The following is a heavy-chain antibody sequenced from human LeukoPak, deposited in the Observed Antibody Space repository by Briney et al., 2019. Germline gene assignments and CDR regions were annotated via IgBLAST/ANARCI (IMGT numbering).Heavy chain of an antibody. Sequence: GASVKVSCKASGGTFSSYAISWVRQAPGQGLEWMGWISAYNGNTNYAQKLQGRVTMTTDTSTSTAYMELRSLRSDDTAVYYCAKGEKAGLLDYWGQGTLVTVSS. V-gene: IGHV1-18*01. D-gene: IGHD6-13*01. CDR3: AKGEKAGLLDY. J-gene: IGHJ4*02. CDR1: GGTFSSYA. CDR2: ISAYNGNT.